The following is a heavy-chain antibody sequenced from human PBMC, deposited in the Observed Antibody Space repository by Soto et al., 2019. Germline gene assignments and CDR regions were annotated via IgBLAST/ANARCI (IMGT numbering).Heavy chain of an antibody. Sequence: QVQLVQSGAEVKKPGASVKVSCKASGYTFTSYGISWVRQAPGQGLEWMGWISAYNGNTNYAQKLQGRVTMTTDTSTSTAYMELRSLRSDDTAVYYCARDPYYDSSGNYPNYYYYGMDVWGQGTTVTVSS. D-gene: IGHD3-22*01. V-gene: IGHV1-18*04. CDR2: ISAYNGNT. J-gene: IGHJ6*02. CDR3: ARDPYYDSSGNYPNYYYYGMDV. CDR1: GYTFTSYG.